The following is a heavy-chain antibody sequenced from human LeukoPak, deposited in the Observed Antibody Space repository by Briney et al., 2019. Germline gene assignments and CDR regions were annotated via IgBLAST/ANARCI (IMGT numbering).Heavy chain of an antibody. CDR2: IDWDDDK. CDR1: GFSLSTSGMR. D-gene: IGHD1-26*01. Sequence: SGPTLVKPTQTLTLTCTFSGFSLSTSGMRVSWIRQPPGKALEWLARIDWDDDKFYSTSLKTRLTISKDTSKNQVVLTMTNMDPVDTATYYCARISPIVGATTYYFDYWGQGTLVTVSS. J-gene: IGHJ4*02. V-gene: IGHV2-70*04. CDR3: ARISPIVGATTYYFDY.